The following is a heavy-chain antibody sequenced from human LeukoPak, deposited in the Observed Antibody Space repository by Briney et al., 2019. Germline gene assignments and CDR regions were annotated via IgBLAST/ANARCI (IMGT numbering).Heavy chain of an antibody. J-gene: IGHJ3*02. CDR2: ISWNSGSI. Sequence: GRSLRLSCAASGFTFDDYAMHWVRHAPGKGLEWVSGISWNSGSIGYADSVKGRFTISRDNAKNSLYLQMNSLRAEDTALYYCARPLDSSKTYDAFDIWGQGTMVTVSS. CDR3: ARPLDSSKTYDAFDI. CDR1: GFTFDDYA. D-gene: IGHD3-22*01. V-gene: IGHV3-9*01.